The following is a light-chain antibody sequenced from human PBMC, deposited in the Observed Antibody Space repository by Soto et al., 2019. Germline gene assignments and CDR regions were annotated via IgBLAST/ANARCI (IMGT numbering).Light chain of an antibody. J-gene: IGLJ2*01. V-gene: IGLV2-23*01. Sequence: QSALTQPASVSGSPGQSITISCTGTSSDVGNYNLVSWYQQHPGKAPKLMIYEGSKRPSGVPNRFSGSKSGNTASLTISGLQAEDEADYYCCSYAGSSIHVVFGGGTKLTVL. CDR1: SSDVGNYNL. CDR3: CSYAGSSIHVV. CDR2: EGS.